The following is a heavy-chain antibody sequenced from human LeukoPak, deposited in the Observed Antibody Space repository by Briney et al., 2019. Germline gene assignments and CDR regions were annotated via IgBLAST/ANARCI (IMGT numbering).Heavy chain of an antibody. CDR2: ISSSSSYI. V-gene: IGHV3-21*01. Sequence: GGSLRLSCAASGFTFSSYSMNWVRHAPGKGLEWVSSISSSSSYIYYADSVKGRFTISRDNAKNSLYLQMNSLRAEDTAVYYCARVFCGGDCSDAFDIWGQGTMVTVSS. CDR3: ARVFCGGDCSDAFDI. CDR1: GFTFSSYS. J-gene: IGHJ3*02. D-gene: IGHD2-21*02.